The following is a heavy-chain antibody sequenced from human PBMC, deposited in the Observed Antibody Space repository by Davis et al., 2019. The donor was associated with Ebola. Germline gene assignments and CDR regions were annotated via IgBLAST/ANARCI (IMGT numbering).Heavy chain of an antibody. CDR3: ARANPTSRFRIDY. V-gene: IGHV3-13*01. D-gene: IGHD2/OR15-2a*01. Sequence: GESLTISCVASGFTVSFYDMQWVRQAAGKSLEWLAAIGTAGETYYPESGKDRFTISRDNAKNSLYLQMDSLRAGDTALYYCARANPTSRFRIDYWGQGTLVTVSS. J-gene: IGHJ4*02. CDR2: IGTAGET. CDR1: GFTVSFYD.